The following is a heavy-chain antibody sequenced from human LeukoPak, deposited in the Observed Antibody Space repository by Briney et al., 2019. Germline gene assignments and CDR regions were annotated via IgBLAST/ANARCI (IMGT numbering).Heavy chain of an antibody. CDR2: IYYSGST. CDR1: GGSISSYY. J-gene: IGHJ4*02. V-gene: IGHV4-59*01. Sequence: SETLSLTCTVSGGSISSYYWSWIRQPPGKGLEWIGYIYYSGSTNYNPSLKSRVTISVDTSKNQFSLKLSSVTAADTAVYYCARGKSNAHYSNWGQGTLVTVSS. D-gene: IGHD3-10*01. CDR3: ARGKSNAHYSN.